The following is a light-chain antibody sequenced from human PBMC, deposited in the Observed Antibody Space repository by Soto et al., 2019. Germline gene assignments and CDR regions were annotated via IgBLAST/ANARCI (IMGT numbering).Light chain of an antibody. CDR1: QSVSNNY. J-gene: IGKJ1*01. V-gene: IGKV3-20*01. CDR2: GAS. Sequence: EIVLTQSPGTLSLSPVERATLSCRASQSVSNNYLAWYQQKPGQAPRLLIYGASNRATGIPDRFSGSGSGTDFTLTISRLEPEDFAVYYCQQYGSSGTVGQGTKVDI. CDR3: QQYGSSGT.